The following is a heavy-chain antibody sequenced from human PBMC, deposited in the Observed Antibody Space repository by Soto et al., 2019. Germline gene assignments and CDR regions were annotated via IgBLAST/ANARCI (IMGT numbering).Heavy chain of an antibody. Sequence: EVQLVESGGGFVKPGGSLRLSCTASGFTFNDAWMNWVRQGPGKGLEWVARIKHKADGETTDYAAPVKGTFTISRDVSQNTFSLQMYSLRTEDTAVYYFPTVLYSSTAWANDYWGQGTLVTVSS. CDR2: IKHKADGETT. V-gene: IGHV3-15*07. CDR3: PTVLYSSTAWANDY. D-gene: IGHD2-21*01. J-gene: IGHJ4*02. CDR1: GFTFNDAW.